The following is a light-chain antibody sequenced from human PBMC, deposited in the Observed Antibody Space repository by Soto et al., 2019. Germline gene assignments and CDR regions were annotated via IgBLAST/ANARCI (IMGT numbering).Light chain of an antibody. CDR2: EVN. J-gene: IGLJ3*02. V-gene: IGLV2-14*01. Sequence: QSALTQPASVSGSPGQSITISCTGTSSDVGGYNYVSWYQQHPGKAPKLMIYEVNNRPSGVSNRFSGSKSGNTASLTIYGLQAEDEADYYCTSYTSSSTLVFGGGTKLTVL. CDR3: TSYTSSSTLV. CDR1: SSDVGGYNY.